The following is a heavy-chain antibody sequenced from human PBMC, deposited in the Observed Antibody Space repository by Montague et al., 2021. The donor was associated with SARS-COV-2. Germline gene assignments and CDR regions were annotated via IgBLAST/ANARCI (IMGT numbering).Heavy chain of an antibody. V-gene: IGHV4-59*08. J-gene: IGHJ4*02. CDR2: VLYNKGT. D-gene: IGHD3-9*01. CDR1: GVSVTDYY. CDR3: VRHPHYDGLNGPPDF. Sequence: SETLSLTCTVSGVSVTDYYWSWIRQPPEKGLEWVGDVLYNKGTNFNPSLKSRVAISVDTSKNQFSLRLTSVTAADTAFYHCVRHPHYDGLNGPPDFWDQGALVTVSS.